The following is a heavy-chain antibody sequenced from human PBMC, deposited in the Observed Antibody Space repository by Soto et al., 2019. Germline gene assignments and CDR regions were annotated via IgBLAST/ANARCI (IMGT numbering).Heavy chain of an antibody. CDR3: ARDYIAARIPKIKYYGMDV. V-gene: IGHV3-30-3*01. Sequence: GGSLRLSCAASGFTFSSYAMHWVRQAPGKGLEWVAVISYDGSNKYYADSVKGRFTISRDNSKNTLYLQMNSLRAEDTAVYYCARDYIAARIPKIKYYGMDVWGQGTTVTVSS. CDR2: ISYDGSNK. J-gene: IGHJ6*02. D-gene: IGHD6-6*01. CDR1: GFTFSSYA.